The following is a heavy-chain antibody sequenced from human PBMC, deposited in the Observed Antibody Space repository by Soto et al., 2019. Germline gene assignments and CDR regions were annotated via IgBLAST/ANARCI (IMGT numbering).Heavy chain of an antibody. J-gene: IGHJ4*02. CDR3: ARGRDSGLYYFDY. D-gene: IGHD2-21*01. V-gene: IGHV3-13*01. Sequence: EVQLVESGGDLVQPGGSLRLSCAASGFTFSNYDMHWVRQATGKGLEWVSTISTAGNTYSPGSVKGRFTISRENAKNSLYLHMNSLRVDDTAVYYCARGRDSGLYYFDYWGQGTLVTFSS. CDR2: ISTAGNT. CDR1: GFTFSNYD.